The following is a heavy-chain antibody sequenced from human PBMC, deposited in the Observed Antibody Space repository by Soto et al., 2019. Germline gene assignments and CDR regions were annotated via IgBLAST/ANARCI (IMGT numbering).Heavy chain of an antibody. CDR2: IHSDGSST. D-gene: IGHD1-26*01. V-gene: IGHV3-74*01. CDR1: GFTFSYYW. Sequence: EVQLLESEGGLVQPGESLRLSCAASGFTFSYYWMHWVGQAPGMGLVWVSRIHSDGSSTTYADSVKGRFTISRDNARNTLYLQMNSLRAEDTAVYYCARGDRGAFDLWGQGTVVTVSS. J-gene: IGHJ3*01. CDR3: ARGDRGAFDL.